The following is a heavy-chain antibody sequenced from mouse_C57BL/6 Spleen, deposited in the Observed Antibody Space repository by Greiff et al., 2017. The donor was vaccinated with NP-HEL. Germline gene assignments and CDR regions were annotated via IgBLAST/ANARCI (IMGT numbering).Heavy chain of an antibody. J-gene: IGHJ1*03. Sequence: VKLVESGPGLVAPSQSLSITCTVSGFSFTSYCVHWVRQPPGKGLEWLVVIWSDGSTTYNSALKSRLSISKDNSKSHVFLKMNSLQTDDTAMYYCARQAYYSNYWYFDVWGTGTTVTVSS. CDR1: GFSFTSYC. CDR3: ARQAYYSNYWYFDV. V-gene: IGHV2-6-1*01. CDR2: IWSDGST. D-gene: IGHD2-5*01.